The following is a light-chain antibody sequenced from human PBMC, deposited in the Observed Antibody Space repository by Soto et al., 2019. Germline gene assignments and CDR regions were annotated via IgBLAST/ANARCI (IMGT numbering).Light chain of an antibody. J-gene: IGKJ5*01. CDR2: GAS. Sequence: IVMRQSPPTLSVYTGERDNLSCRASQSVTSNLAWYQQKPGQAPRLLIYGASTRATTIPAKFSGSGSGTEFTLTISSLQSEDFAVYYCQQYDNWPITFGQGTRLEI. CDR3: QQYDNWPIT. CDR1: QSVTSN. V-gene: IGKV3-15*01.